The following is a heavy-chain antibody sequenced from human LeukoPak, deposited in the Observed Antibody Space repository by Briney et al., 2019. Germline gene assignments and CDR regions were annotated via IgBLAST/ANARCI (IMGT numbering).Heavy chain of an antibody. D-gene: IGHD6-13*01. CDR3: ARDRRRIAAAGTPDAFDI. CDR2: ISSSSSYI. J-gene: IGHJ3*02. Sequence: GGSLRLSCAASGFTFSSYSMNWVRQAPGKGLEWVSSISSSSSYIYYADSVKGRFTISRDNAKNSLYLQMNSLRAEDTAVYYCARDRRRIAAAGTPDAFDIWGQGTMVTVSS. V-gene: IGHV3-21*01. CDR1: GFTFSSYS.